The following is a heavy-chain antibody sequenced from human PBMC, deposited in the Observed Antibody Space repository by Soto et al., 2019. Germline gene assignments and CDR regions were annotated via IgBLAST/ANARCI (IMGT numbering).Heavy chain of an antibody. CDR3: ARDRFSSDWYDIDN. CDR1: RFTFSSHA. CDR2: ILYDGSNK. Sequence: QVQLVESGGGVVQPGRSLRLSCTVSRFTFSSHAMHWVRQAPGKGLEWVALILYDGSNKNYADSVKGRFTISRDNSKNTLYLQMNSLRPEDTALYYCARDRFSSDWYDIDNWGQGTLVTVSS. J-gene: IGHJ4*02. V-gene: IGHV3-30-3*01. D-gene: IGHD6-19*01.